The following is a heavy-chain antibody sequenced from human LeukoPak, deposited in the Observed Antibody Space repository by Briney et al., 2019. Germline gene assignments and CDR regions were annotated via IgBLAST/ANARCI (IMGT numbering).Heavy chain of an antibody. V-gene: IGHV3-30*02. D-gene: IGHD4-17*01. CDR3: ARFYGDYYGYCDY. CDR2: IRYDGSNK. CDR1: GFTFSSYG. J-gene: IGHJ4*02. Sequence: PGGSLRLSCAASGFTFSSYGMHWVRQAPGKGLEWVAFIRYDGSNKYYADSVKGRFTISRDNSKNTLYLQMNSLRAEDTAVYYCARFYGDYYGYCDYWGQGTLVTVSS.